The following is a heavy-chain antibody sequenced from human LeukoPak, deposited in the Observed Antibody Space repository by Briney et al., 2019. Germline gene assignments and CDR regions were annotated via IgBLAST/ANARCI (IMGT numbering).Heavy chain of an antibody. CDR3: AREEYGDHLW. CDR1: GFIFTRYW. D-gene: IGHD4-17*01. V-gene: IGHV3-7*01. J-gene: IGHJ4*02. CDR2: IKQDGSEK. Sequence: PGGSLRLSCAASGFIFTRYWMSWVRQAPGKGLEWVANIKQDGSEKYYVDSVKGRFTISRDYAKNSRYLQMNSLRAEDTAVYYCAREEYGDHLWWGQGTLVTVSS.